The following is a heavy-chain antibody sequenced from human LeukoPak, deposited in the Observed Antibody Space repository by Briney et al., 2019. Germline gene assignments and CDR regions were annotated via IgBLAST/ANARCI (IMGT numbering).Heavy chain of an antibody. CDR2: TSHDGNV. Sequence: GSLRLSCAASGFTFSSHWMTWVRQPPGKGLEWIGQTSHDGNVDYNPSLKSRVTISVDKSKNQFSLKLSSVTAADTAVYYCARDPVYTVTEFSSRYFDLWGRGTLVTVSS. J-gene: IGHJ2*01. CDR1: GFTFSSHW. CDR3: ARDPVYTVTEFSSRYFDL. D-gene: IGHD4-17*01. V-gene: IGHV4-4*02.